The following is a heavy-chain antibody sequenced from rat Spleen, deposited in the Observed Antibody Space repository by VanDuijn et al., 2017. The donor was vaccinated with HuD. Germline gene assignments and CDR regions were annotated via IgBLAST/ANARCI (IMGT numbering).Heavy chain of an antibody. V-gene: IGHV5-20*01. CDR2: FSYDGSST. D-gene: IGHD1-4*01. CDR3: TREPGYNSYFAF. Sequence: EVQLVESGGGLVQPGRSLRLSCAASGFTFSDYYMAWVRQAPTKGLEWVASFSYDGSSTYYRDSVKGRFTISRDNAKSSLYLQMDSLRSEDTATYYCTREPGYNSYFAFWGRGALVTVSS. CDR1: GFTFSDYY. J-gene: IGHJ3*01.